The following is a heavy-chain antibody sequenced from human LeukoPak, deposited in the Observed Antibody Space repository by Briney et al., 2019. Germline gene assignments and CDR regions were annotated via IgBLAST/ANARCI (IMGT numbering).Heavy chain of an antibody. CDR2: ISSSSSYI. CDR1: GFTFSSYS. V-gene: IGHV3-21*01. CDR3: ARDRTNLIPAAEWFDP. D-gene: IGHD2-2*01. J-gene: IGHJ5*02. Sequence: PGGALRLSYAASGFTFSSYSMNWVRQAPGKGLEWVSSISSSSSYIYYADSVKGRFTISRDNAKNSLYLQMNSLRAEDTAVYYCARDRTNLIPAAEWFDPWGQGTLVTVSS.